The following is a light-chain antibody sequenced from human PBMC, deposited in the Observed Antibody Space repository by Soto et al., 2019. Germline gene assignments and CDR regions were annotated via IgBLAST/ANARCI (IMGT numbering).Light chain of an antibody. Sequence: EIVMTQSPATLSVSPGERATLSCRASQSVSNNLAWYQQKAGQAPRILIYGASTRATGIPARFSGSGSGTEFTLTISSLQSEDFAVYYCQQYNNWPPWTVGQGTKVEIK. CDR2: GAS. J-gene: IGKJ1*01. CDR3: QQYNNWPPWT. V-gene: IGKV3-15*01. CDR1: QSVSNN.